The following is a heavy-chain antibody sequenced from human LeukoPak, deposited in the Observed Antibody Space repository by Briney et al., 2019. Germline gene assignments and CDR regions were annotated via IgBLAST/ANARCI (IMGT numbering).Heavy chain of an antibody. CDR3: VRDGGVSGYDLLDY. CDR2: TNQDGSEE. Sequence: GGSLRLSCAASGFTFSNYWMTWVRQAPGKGLEWVAHTNQDGSEEHYMDSAKARFTISRDNAKNSLSLQMNSLRAEDTAVYYCVRDGGVSGYDLLDYWGQGTLVTVSS. D-gene: IGHD5-12*01. CDR1: GFTFSNYW. V-gene: IGHV3-7*01. J-gene: IGHJ4*02.